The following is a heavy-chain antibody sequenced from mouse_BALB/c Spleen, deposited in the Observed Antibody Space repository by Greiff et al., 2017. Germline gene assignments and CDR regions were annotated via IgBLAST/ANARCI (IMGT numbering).Heavy chain of an antibody. D-gene: IGHD3-1*01. J-gene: IGHJ2*01. CDR3: TRSGRGFDY. CDR2: INPSNGGT. CDR1: GYTFTSYY. Sequence: VQLQQSGAELVKPGASVKLSCKASGYTFTSYYMYWVKQRPGQGLEWIGEINPSNGGTNFNEKFKSKATLTVDKSSSTAYMQLSSLTSEDSAVYYCTRSGRGFDYWGQGTTLTVSS. V-gene: IGHV1S81*02.